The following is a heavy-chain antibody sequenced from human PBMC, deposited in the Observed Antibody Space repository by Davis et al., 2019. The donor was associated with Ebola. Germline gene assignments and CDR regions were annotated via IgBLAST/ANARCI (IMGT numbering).Heavy chain of an antibody. CDR2: INAGNGNT. Sequence: ASVKVSCKASGGTFSSYAMHWVRQAPGQRLEWMGWINAGNGNTKYSQKFQGRVTITRDTSASTAYMELSSLRSEDTAVYYCAREVDFWSLGDVWGQGTTVTVSS. CDR3: AREVDFWSLGDV. V-gene: IGHV1-3*01. D-gene: IGHD3-3*01. J-gene: IGHJ6*02. CDR1: GGTFSSYA.